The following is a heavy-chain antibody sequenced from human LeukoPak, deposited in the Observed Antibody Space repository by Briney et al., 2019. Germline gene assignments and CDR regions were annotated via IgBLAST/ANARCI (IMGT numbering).Heavy chain of an antibody. Sequence: ASVKVSCKASGYTFTSYGISWVRQAPGQGLEWMGWISAYNGNTNYAQKLQGRVTMTTDTSTSTAYMELRSLRSDDTAVYYCARGYYTYYYDSSGYLTVAFDIWGQGTMVTVSS. D-gene: IGHD3-22*01. CDR1: GYTFTSYG. CDR2: ISAYNGNT. J-gene: IGHJ3*02. V-gene: IGHV1-18*01. CDR3: ARGYYTYYYDSSGYLTVAFDI.